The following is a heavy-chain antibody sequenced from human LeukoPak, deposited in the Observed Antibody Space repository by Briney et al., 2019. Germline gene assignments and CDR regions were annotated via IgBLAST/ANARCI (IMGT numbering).Heavy chain of an antibody. Sequence: PSETLSLTCTVSGGSISSSSYYWGWIRQPPGKGLEWIGSIYHSGSTYYSPSLKSRVTISVDTSKNQFSLKLSSVTAADTAVCYCTRIISVFGGVIVWGQGTLVTVSS. D-gene: IGHD3-16*02. CDR3: TRIISVFGGVIV. V-gene: IGHV4-39*01. CDR2: IYHSGST. CDR1: GGSISSSSYY. J-gene: IGHJ4*02.